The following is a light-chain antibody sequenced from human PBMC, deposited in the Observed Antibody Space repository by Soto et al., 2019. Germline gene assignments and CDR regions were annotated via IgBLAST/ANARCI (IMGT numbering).Light chain of an antibody. V-gene: IGKV3-20*01. CDR1: ERIYSAY. Sequence: EDVLTQSPGTLSLSRGERATLSCRASERIYSAYLGWYQQKPGQAPRLLIYGTSSRATGIPDRFSGSGSGTDFTLTISRLEPEDFAVYYCQQYGNSPITFGQGTKVDNK. J-gene: IGKJ1*01. CDR2: GTS. CDR3: QQYGNSPIT.